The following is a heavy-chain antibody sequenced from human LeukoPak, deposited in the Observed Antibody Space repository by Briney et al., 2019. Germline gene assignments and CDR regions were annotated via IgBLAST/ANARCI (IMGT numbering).Heavy chain of an antibody. CDR3: ARLYGSGRQHFDY. D-gene: IGHD3-10*01. Sequence: GESLKISCKGSGYSSTSYWIGWGRQMPGKGLEWMGINYPGDSDNRYSRSFQGQVTISDEKSISTAYLRWSRLNVSGTGLYYCARLYGSGRQHFDYWGQGTLVTVSS. CDR1: GYSSTSYW. V-gene: IGHV5-51*01. J-gene: IGHJ4*02. CDR2: NYPGDSDN.